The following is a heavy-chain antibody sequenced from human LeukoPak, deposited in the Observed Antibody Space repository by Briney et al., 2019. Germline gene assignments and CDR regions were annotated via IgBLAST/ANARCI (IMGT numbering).Heavy chain of an antibody. CDR2: ISYDGSNK. J-gene: IGHJ5*02. CDR3: ARGRPTGITIFGVVIQNWFDP. D-gene: IGHD3-3*01. CDR1: GFTFSTYG. Sequence: PGGSLRLSCAASGFTFSTYGMHWVRQAPGKGLEWVAVISYDGSNKYYADSVKGRFTISRDNSKNTLYLQMNSLRAEDTAVYYCARGRPTGITIFGVVIQNWFDPWGQGTLVTVSS. V-gene: IGHV3-30*03.